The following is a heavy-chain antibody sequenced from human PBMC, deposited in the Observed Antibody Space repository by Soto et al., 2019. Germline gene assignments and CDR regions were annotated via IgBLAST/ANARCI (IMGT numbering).Heavy chain of an antibody. J-gene: IGHJ6*03. V-gene: IGHV3-13*01. CDR2: IGTAGDT. D-gene: IGHD2-15*01. Sequence: PGGSLRLSCAASGFTFSSYDMHWVRQATGKGLEWVSAIGTAGDTYYPGSVKGRFTISRENAKNSLYLQMNSLRAGDTAVYYCTMAAGYCSGGSCYYYSYMDVWGKGTAVTVSS. CDR3: TMAAGYCSGGSCYYYSYMDV. CDR1: GFTFSSYD.